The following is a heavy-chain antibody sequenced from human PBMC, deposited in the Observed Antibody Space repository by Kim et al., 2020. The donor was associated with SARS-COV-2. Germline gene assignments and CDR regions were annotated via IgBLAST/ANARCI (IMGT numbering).Heavy chain of an antibody. CDR2: ITFSSTYI. CDR3: RRGRNSGANY. CDR1: GFIFSSHA. J-gene: IGHJ4*02. V-gene: IGHV3-21*01. Sequence: GGSLRLSCTASGFIFSSHAMDWVRQAPGKGLEWVSSITFSSTYIYYADSVKGRFTISRDNAKNSLYLQMNSLRADDTAIYYCRRGRNSGANYWGQGTLVTVSS. D-gene: IGHD1-26*01.